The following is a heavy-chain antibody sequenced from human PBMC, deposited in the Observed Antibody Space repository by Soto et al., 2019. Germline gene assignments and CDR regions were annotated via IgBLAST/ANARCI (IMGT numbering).Heavy chain of an antibody. D-gene: IGHD6-6*01. V-gene: IGHV3-7*03. CDR3: AREREPRLSDH. J-gene: IGHJ4*02. CDR1: GFTFKRFW. Sequence: EVQLVESGGGLVQPGGSLRLSCATSGFTFKRFWMNWVRQAQGKGLEWVATIKGDGSEKHYADAVKGRFTVSRDNAKNLVYLQMDSLRAEDTALYYCAREREPRLSDHWGQGTLVTVSS. CDR2: IKGDGSEK.